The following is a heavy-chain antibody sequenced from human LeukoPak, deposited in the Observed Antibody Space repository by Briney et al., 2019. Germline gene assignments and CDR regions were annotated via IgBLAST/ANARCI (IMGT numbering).Heavy chain of an antibody. Sequence: GGSLRLSCAASGFTFSSYSMNWVRRAPGKGLEWISAISNSGGSTYYADSVRGRFTISRDNSKNTLFLQMNSLRGEDTAVYYCAKDLFLWYFDLSGRGTLVTVSS. D-gene: IGHD2-21*01. J-gene: IGHJ2*01. V-gene: IGHV3-23*01. CDR3: AKDLFLWYFDL. CDR1: GFTFSSYS. CDR2: ISNSGGST.